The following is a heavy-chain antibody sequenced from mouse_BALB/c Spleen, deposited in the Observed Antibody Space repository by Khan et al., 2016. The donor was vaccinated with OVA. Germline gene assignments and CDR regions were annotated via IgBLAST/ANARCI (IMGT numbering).Heavy chain of an antibody. CDR1: GYTFTSYW. CDR3: ERENDYGRGWYAMDC. J-gene: IGHJ4*01. CDR2: IGPGSSNA. D-gene: IGHD1-1*01. V-gene: IGHV1S41*01. Sequence: DLVKPGASVKLSCKASGYTFTSYWINWIKQRPGQGLEWIGRIGPGSSNAYYNDIFKGKAPLTVDTYTNTAYIQLSSRSSEDSAVYFCERENDYGRGWYAMDCWGEGTSVTGSA.